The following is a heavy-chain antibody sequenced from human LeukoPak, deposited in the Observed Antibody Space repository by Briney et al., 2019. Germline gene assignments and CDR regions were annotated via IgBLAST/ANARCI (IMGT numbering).Heavy chain of an antibody. CDR2: IYYSGST. J-gene: IGHJ4*02. CDR3: ARDPGVY. CDR1: GGSISSYY. V-gene: IGHV4-59*01. Sequence: SETLSLTCTVSGGSISSYYWSWIRQPPGKGLEWIGYIYYSGSTNYNPSLKSRVTISVDTSKNQFSLKLSSVTAADTAVYYWARDPGVYWGQGTLVTVSS.